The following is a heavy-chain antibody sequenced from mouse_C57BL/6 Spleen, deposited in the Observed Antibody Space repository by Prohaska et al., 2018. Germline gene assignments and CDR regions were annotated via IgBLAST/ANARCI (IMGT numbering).Heavy chain of an antibody. Sequence: QVTLKESGPGILQPSQTLSLTCSFSGFSLSTFGMGVGWIRQPSGKGLEWLAHIWWDDDKYYNPARKSRLTISKDTSKNQVFLKIANVDTADTATYYCARIKHYSNYGYFDVWGTGTTVTVSS. CDR2: IWWDDDK. CDR3: ARIKHYSNYGYFDV. V-gene: IGHV8-8*01. J-gene: IGHJ1*03. D-gene: IGHD2-5*01. CDR1: GFSLSTFGMG.